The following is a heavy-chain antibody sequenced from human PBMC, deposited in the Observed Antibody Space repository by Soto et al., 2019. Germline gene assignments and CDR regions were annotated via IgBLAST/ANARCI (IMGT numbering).Heavy chain of an antibody. J-gene: IGHJ4*02. V-gene: IGHV2-5*01. CDR1: GFSLSTSGRT. D-gene: IGHD6-13*01. Sequence: QITLKESGPTLVKPTETLTLTCSVSGFSLSTSGRTLGWIRQPPGKAPEWLALGGQYSPSLQSRVTFTKDSSKNQVVLTLTDMDPADTATYYCTLRQDSSRGPIYWGQGILVTVSS. CDR3: TLRQDSSRGPIY. CDR2: GG.